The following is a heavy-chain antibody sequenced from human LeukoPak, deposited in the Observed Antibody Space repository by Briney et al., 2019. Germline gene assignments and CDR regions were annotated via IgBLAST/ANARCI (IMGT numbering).Heavy chain of an antibody. D-gene: IGHD2-8*01. J-gene: IGHJ1*01. V-gene: IGHV1-46*01. CDR1: GYTFTTYY. CDR2: INPSGGRT. Sequence: GASVKVSCKASGYTFTTYYMHWVRQAPGQGPEWMGIINPSGGRTSNAQKFQGRVTMTRDTSTSTVYMELSSLRSEDTAVYYCTTEDIVLMVYAPALGFQHWGQGTLVTVSS. CDR3: TTEDIVLMVYAPALGFQH.